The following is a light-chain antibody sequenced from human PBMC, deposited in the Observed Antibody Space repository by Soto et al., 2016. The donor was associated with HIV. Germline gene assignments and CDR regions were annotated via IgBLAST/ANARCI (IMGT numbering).Light chain of an antibody. CDR3: QVWDTSSDHPV. V-gene: IGLV3-21*03. CDR2: DDT. Sequence: SYELTQPPSVSVAPRKTARITCGGNNIGSKRVHWYQQKPGQAPVMVVYDDTDRPSGIPERFSGFNSGNTATLTISRVEAGDEADYYCQVWDTSSDHPVFGGGTELTVI. J-gene: IGLJ2*01. CDR1: NIGSKR.